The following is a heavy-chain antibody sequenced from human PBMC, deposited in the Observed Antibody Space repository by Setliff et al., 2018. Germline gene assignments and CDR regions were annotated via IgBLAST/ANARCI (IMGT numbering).Heavy chain of an antibody. Sequence: ASVKVSCKASGDSFSNYAISWVRQAPGQGLEWMGIINPSGGLTRYAQKFQGRVTMTRNTSISTAYMELSSLRSEDTAVYFCARGALVLQFLEWLPRFYYMDVWGKGTTVTVSS. CDR3: ARGALVLQFLEWLPRFYYMDV. V-gene: IGHV1-8*01. CDR2: INPSGGLT. CDR1: GDSFSNYA. D-gene: IGHD3-3*01. J-gene: IGHJ6*03.